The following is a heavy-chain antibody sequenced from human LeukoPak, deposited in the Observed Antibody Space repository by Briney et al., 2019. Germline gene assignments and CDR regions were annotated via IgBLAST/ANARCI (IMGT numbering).Heavy chain of an antibody. D-gene: IGHD6-19*01. J-gene: IGHJ4*02. CDR1: GFTFSSYS. Sequence: GGSLRLSCAASGFTFSSYSMNWVRQAPGKGLEWVSSISSNSSYIYYADSVKGRFTISRDNDRNSLHLQMNSLRAEETAEYHCASLSTGYSSGWYNNFDYWGQGTLVTVSS. V-gene: IGHV3-21*01. CDR3: ASLSTGYSSGWYNNFDY. CDR2: ISSNSSYI.